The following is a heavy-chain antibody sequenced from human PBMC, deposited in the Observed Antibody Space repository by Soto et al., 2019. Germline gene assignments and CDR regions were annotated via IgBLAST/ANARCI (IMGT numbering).Heavy chain of an antibody. D-gene: IGHD1-26*01. CDR1: GFIFSNYA. J-gene: IGHJ3*02. CDR2: IGGPGTDI. CDR3: AKDRMKVNSVWAPFDI. Sequence: EGQLLESGGGLAQSGGSLRLSCAASGFIFSNYAMRWVRQSPGKGLEWVSGIGGPGTDIDYADSVKGRFTISRDNSKSTLFLQMNSLRGEDTAVYYCAKDRMKVNSVWAPFDIWGRGTMVSASS. V-gene: IGHV3-23*01.